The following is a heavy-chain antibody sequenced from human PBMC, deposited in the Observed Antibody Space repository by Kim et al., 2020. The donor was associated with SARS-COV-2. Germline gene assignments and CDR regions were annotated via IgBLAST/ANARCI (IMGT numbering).Heavy chain of an antibody. CDR2: ISYDGSNK. Sequence: GGSLRLSCAASGFTFSSYAMHWVRQAPGKGLEWVAVISYDGSNKYYADSVKGRFTISRDNSKNTLYLQMNSLRAEDTAVYYCARDTEGFGELFLNPYYY. D-gene: IGHD3-10*01. V-gene: IGHV3-30*04. J-gene: IGHJ6*01. CDR1: GFTFSSYA. CDR3: ARDTEGFGELFLNPYYY.